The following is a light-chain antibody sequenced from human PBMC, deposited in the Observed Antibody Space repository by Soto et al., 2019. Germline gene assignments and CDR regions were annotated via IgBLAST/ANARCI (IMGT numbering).Light chain of an antibody. V-gene: IGKV1-39*01. CDR2: GTS. CDR1: QSISGY. Sequence: DIQMTQSPSSLSGSAGDRVTITCRASQSISGYLNWYQQKPGKAPKVLMYGTSILQTGVSSRFSGSGSGTDFTLTINSLQPEDFATYYCQQSYSTPWTVGQGTKVELK. CDR3: QQSYSTPWT. J-gene: IGKJ1*01.